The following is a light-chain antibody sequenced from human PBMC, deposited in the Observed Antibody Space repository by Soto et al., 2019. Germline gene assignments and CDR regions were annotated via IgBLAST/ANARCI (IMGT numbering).Light chain of an antibody. Sequence: DIQMTQSPSTLSASVGDKVTITCRASQSISSWLAWYQQKPGKAPKLVIYDASSLESGVPSRFSGSGSGTEFTLTISSLQPDDFATFYCQQYNTYPITFGHGTRLEIK. CDR1: QSISSW. CDR2: DAS. CDR3: QQYNTYPIT. V-gene: IGKV1-5*01. J-gene: IGKJ5*01.